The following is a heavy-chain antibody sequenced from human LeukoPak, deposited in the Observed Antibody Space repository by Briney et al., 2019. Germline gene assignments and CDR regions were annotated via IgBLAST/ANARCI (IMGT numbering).Heavy chain of an antibody. CDR1: GYSFTSYW. D-gene: IGHD3-9*01. CDR2: IYPGDSDT. Sequence: GESLKIYCKGSGYSFTSYWIGLVRQMPVNGLESLVIIYPGDSDTRYSPSFQGQVTISAYKSISTAYLQWSSLKASDTAMYYCARHKTYYDILTGPIYYGMDVWGQGTTVTVSS. J-gene: IGHJ6*02. CDR3: ARHKTYYDILTGPIYYGMDV. V-gene: IGHV5-51*01.